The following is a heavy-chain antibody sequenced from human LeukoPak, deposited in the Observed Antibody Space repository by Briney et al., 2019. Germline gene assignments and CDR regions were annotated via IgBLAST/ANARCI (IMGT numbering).Heavy chain of an antibody. CDR3: ATYGSGSPYYFDY. Sequence: SETLSLTCTVSGGSISSGSYYWSWIRQPAGKGLEWIGRIYTSGSTNYNPSLKSRVTISVDTSKNQFSLKLSSVTAADTAVYYCATYGSGSPYYFDYWGQGTLVTVSS. CDR2: IYTSGST. J-gene: IGHJ4*02. V-gene: IGHV4-61*02. CDR1: GGSISSGSYY. D-gene: IGHD3-10*01.